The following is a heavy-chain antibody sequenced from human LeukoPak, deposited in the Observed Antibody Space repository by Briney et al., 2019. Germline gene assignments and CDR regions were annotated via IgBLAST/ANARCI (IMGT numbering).Heavy chain of an antibody. CDR1: GYSFTSYW. CDR3: ARSRFEYSSSSGTDY. CDR2: IYPGDSNT. V-gene: IGHV5-51*01. Sequence: PGESLKISCKGSGYSFTSYWIGWVRQMPGKGLEWMGIIYPGDSNTRYSPSFQGQVTISADKSIRTAYLQWSSLKASDTAMYYCARSRFEYSSSSGTDYWGQGTLVTVSS. J-gene: IGHJ4*02. D-gene: IGHD6-6*01.